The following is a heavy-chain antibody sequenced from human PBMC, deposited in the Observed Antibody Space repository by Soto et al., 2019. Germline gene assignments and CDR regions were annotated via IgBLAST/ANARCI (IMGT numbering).Heavy chain of an antibody. CDR3: ARDGRYCSSTSCYSHYYGMDV. Sequence: WASVKFSCKDSGYTFTSYGISWVRQAPGQGLEWMGWISAYNGNTNYAQKLQGRVTMTTDTSTSTAYMELRSLRSDDTAVYYCARDGRYCSSTSCYSHYYGMDVWGQGTTVNVSS. J-gene: IGHJ6*02. D-gene: IGHD2-2*01. CDR2: ISAYNGNT. V-gene: IGHV1-18*01. CDR1: GYTFTSYG.